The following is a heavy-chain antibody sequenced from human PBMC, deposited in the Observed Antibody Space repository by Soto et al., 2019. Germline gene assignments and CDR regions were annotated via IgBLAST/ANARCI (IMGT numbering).Heavy chain of an antibody. V-gene: IGHV3-20*04. Sequence: GGSLRLSCTASGFTFDDYGMTWVRQAPGKGLEWVSGIVWNGGSTAYADSVKGRFTISRDNAKNSLYLQMNSLRAEDTALYFCARGGLRPLDYWGQGTLVTVSS. CDR3: ARGGLRPLDY. CDR2: IVWNGGST. D-gene: IGHD2-15*01. CDR1: GFTFDDYG. J-gene: IGHJ4*02.